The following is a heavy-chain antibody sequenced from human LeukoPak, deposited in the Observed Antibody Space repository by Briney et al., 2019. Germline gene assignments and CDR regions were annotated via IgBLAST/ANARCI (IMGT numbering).Heavy chain of an antibody. CDR3: AKGSSGYYNWFDP. J-gene: IGHJ5*02. CDR2: ISWNSGSI. D-gene: IGHD3-22*01. V-gene: IGHV3-9*01. Sequence: GGSLRLSCAASGFTFDDYAMHWVRQAPRKGLEGVSGISWNSGSIGYAVSVKGRFTISRDNAKNSLYLQMNSLRAEDTALYYCAKGSSGYYNWFDPWGQGTLVTVSS. CDR1: GFTFDDYA.